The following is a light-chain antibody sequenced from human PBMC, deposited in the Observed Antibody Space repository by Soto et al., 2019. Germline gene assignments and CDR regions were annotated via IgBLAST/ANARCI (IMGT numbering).Light chain of an antibody. J-gene: IGLJ3*02. CDR2: ANS. CDR3: QSYDSSLGGWV. Sequence: QAVVTQPPSVSGAPGQRVTISCTGSSSNIGAGYEVHWYQQLPGTAPKLLIYANSNRPSGVPDRFSGSKSGTSASLAITGLQAEDEADYYCQSYDSSLGGWVFGGGTKLTVL. CDR1: SSNIGAGYE. V-gene: IGLV1-40*01.